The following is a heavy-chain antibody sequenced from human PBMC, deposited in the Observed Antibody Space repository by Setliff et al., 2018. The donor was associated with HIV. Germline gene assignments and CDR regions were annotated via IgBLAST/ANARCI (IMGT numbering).Heavy chain of an antibody. J-gene: IGHJ3*01. CDR3: ARQRPGITVFGAATDAFDV. D-gene: IGHD3-3*01. CDR2: ISGTGSTK. CDR1: GFTFSSYA. V-gene: IGHV3-48*03. Sequence: GGSLRLSCAASGFTFSSYAMNWVRQAPGRGLEWVSYISGTGSTKYSADSVKGRFTISRDNANNSLNLQMNSLRAQDTAIYYCARQRPGITVFGAATDAFDVWGLGTAVTVS.